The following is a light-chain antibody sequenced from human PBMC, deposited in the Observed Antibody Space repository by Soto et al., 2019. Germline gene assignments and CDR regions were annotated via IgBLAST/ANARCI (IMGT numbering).Light chain of an antibody. CDR3: QHYNSYSEA. J-gene: IGKJ1*01. CDR2: DAS. Sequence: DIQMTQSPSSLSASVEDRVIIACRSSQSIINHLNWYQQKPGKAPKLLIYDASSLESGVPSRFSGSGSGTEFTLTISSLQPDDFATYYCQHYNSYSEAFGQGTKVDIK. V-gene: IGKV1-5*01. CDR1: QSIINH.